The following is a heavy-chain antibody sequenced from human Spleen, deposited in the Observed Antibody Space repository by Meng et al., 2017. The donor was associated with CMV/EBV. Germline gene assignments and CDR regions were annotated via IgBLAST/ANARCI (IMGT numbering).Heavy chain of an antibody. V-gene: IGHV3-11*06. Sequence: GESLKISCAASGFTFSDYYMSWIRQAPGKGLEWVSSISSSGSYKYFADSVKGRFTISRDNAMNSLYLQMDSLRAEDTAVYYCARDRPSSRLRGFDFWGQGTLVTVSS. D-gene: IGHD6-6*01. CDR1: GFTFSDYY. CDR3: ARDRPSSRLRGFDF. CDR2: ISSSGSYK. J-gene: IGHJ4*02.